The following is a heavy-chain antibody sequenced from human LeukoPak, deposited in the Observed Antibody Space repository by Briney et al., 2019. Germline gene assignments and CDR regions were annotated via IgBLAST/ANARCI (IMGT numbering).Heavy chain of an antibody. CDR2: IYYSGST. CDR1: GGSISSYY. CDR3: ARHVAEHYYDSSGYNDDAFDI. V-gene: IGHV4-59*08. J-gene: IGHJ3*02. D-gene: IGHD3-22*01. Sequence: SETLSLTCTVSGGSISSYYWSWIRQPPGKGLEWIGYIYYSGSTNYNPFLKSRVTISVDTSKNQFSLKLSSVTAADTAVYYCARHVAEHYYDSSGYNDDAFDIWGQGTMVTVSS.